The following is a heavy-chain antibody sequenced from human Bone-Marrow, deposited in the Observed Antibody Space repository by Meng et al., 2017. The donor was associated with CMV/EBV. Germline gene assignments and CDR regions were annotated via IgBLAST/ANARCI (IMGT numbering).Heavy chain of an antibody. D-gene: IGHD6-13*01. Sequence: GSLRLSCTVSGGSISSYYWGWIRQPPGKGLEWIGSIYYSGSTYYNPSLKSRVTISVDTSKNQFSLKLSSVTAADTAVYYCAPLTSIAPAGNWFDPWGQGTLVTVSS. CDR3: APLTSIAPAGNWFDP. CDR2: IYYSGST. CDR1: GGSISSYY. V-gene: IGHV4-39*01. J-gene: IGHJ5*02.